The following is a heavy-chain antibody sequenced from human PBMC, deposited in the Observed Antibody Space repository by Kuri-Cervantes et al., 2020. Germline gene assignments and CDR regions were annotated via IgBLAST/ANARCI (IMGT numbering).Heavy chain of an antibody. Sequence: ASVKASCKASGYTFTGYYMHWVRQAPGQGLEWMGWINPNSGGTNYAQKFQGWVTMTRDTSISTAYMELSRLRSDDTAVYYCARGAVVPAAINARAAFDIWGQGTMVTVSS. CDR2: INPNSGGT. D-gene: IGHD2-2*01. CDR3: ARGAVVPAAINARAAFDI. V-gene: IGHV1-2*04. J-gene: IGHJ3*02. CDR1: GYTFTGYY.